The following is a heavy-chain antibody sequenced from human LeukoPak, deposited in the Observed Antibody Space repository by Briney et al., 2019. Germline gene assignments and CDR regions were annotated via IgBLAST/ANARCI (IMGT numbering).Heavy chain of an antibody. J-gene: IGHJ4*02. CDR1: GGSFSGYY. CDR3: ARESLSGGSCFDY. V-gene: IGHV4-34*01. CDR2: INHSGST. Sequence: PSETLSLTCAVYGGSFSGYYWSWIRQPPGKGLEWIGEINHSGSTNYNPSLKSRVTISVDTSKNQFSLKLSSVTAADTAVYYCARESLSGGSCFDYWGQGTLVTVSS. D-gene: IGHD2-15*01.